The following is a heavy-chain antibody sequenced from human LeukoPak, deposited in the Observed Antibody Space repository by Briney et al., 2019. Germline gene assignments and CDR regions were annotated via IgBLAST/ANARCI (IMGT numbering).Heavy chain of an antibody. V-gene: IGHV3-7*03. J-gene: IGHJ4*02. CDR3: ARAAVAALFDY. CDR1: GFTFSNSW. CDR2: INQDGSER. Sequence: PGGSLRLSCAASGFTFSNSWMHWLRQAPGKGLEWVANINQDGSERYHADSVKGRFTISRDNAKNSLYLQMNSLRVEDTAMYYCARAAVAALFDYWGQGTLVTVSS. D-gene: IGHD6-19*01.